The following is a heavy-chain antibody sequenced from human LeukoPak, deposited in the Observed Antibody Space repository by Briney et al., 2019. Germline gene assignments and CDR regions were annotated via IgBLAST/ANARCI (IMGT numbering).Heavy chain of an antibody. CDR2: ISYDGSNK. J-gene: IGHJ5*02. Sequence: GRSLRLSCAASGFTFSSYGMHWVRQAPGKGLEWVAVISYDGSNKYYADSVKGRFTISRDNSNNTLYLQMNSLRAEDTAVYYCAKFSSAGAVVGRGWFDPWGQGTLVTVSS. CDR1: GFTFSSYG. V-gene: IGHV3-30*18. CDR3: AKFSSAGAVVGRGWFDP. D-gene: IGHD1-26*01.